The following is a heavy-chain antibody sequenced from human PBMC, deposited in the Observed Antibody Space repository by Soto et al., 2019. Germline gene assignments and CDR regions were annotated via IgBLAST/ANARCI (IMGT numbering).Heavy chain of an antibody. V-gene: IGHV3-48*01. D-gene: IGHD2-15*01. CDR3: ARYKGYCSGGSCYYYYYMDV. CDR1: GFTFSTYS. CDR2: ISTTGSTI. Sequence: EVQLVESGGGLVQPGGSLRLPCAASGFTFSTYSMNWVRQAPGKGLEWVSYISTTGSTIYYADSVKGRFTISRDNAKNSLYLQMTSLRAEDTAVYYCARYKGYCSGGSCYYYYYMDVWGKGTTVTVSS. J-gene: IGHJ6*03.